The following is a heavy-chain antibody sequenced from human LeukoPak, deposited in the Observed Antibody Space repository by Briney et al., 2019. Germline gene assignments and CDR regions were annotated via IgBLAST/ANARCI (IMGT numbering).Heavy chain of an antibody. D-gene: IGHD5-24*01. V-gene: IGHV3-23*01. CDR1: GFTFSNYA. J-gene: IGHJ4*02. Sequence: GGSLRLSCAASGFTFSNYAMSWVRQAPGKGLEWVSGIGGVAGSAYYADSVKGRFTISRDNSNNTLYLQMSSLRVEDTAAYYCAKDRGDGSNRDGFFDYWGQGTLVTVSS. CDR3: AKDRGDGSNRDGFFDY. CDR2: IGGVAGSA.